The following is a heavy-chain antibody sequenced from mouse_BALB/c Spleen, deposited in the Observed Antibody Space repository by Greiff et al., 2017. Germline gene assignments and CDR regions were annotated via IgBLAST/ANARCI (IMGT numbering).Heavy chain of an antibody. J-gene: IGHJ3*01. V-gene: IGHV14-3*02. D-gene: IGHD2-3*01. CDR3: AVGGYYEWFAY. CDR2: IDPANGNT. CDR1: GFNIIDTY. Sequence: EVQLQQSGAELVKPGASVKLSCTASGFNIIDTYMHWVKQRPEQGLEWIGRIDPANGNTKYDPKFQGKATITADTSSNTAYLQLSSLTSEDTAVYYCAVGGYYEWFAYWGQGTLVTVSA.